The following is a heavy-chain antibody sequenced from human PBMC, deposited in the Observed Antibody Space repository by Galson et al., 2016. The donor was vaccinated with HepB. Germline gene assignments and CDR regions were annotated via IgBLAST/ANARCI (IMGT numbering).Heavy chain of an antibody. CDR1: GASFSSGDYY. D-gene: IGHD7-27*01. Sequence: TLSLTCTVSGASFSSGDYYWTWIRQPPGKGLEWIGYIYYSGNTFYNPSLKGQSSISIDTFRNQFSLTLSSVTAADTAVYYCVRESWGSTDHLDYWGQGILVTVSS. J-gene: IGHJ4*02. CDR2: IYYSGNT. V-gene: IGHV4-30-4*01. CDR3: VRESWGSTDHLDY.